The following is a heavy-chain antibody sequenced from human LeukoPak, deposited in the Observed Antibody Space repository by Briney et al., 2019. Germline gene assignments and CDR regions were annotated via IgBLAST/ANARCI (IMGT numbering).Heavy chain of an antibody. CDR3: TRHLADC. Sequence: GGSLRLSCAASGFTFGDSAMHWVRQASGKGLERVGRIRSKPNSYATEYAASVKGRFTFSRDDSKNTAYLQMNSLKTEDTAVYYCTRHLADCWGQGTLVTVSS. V-gene: IGHV3-73*01. J-gene: IGHJ4*02. CDR2: IRSKPNSYAT. D-gene: IGHD3-16*01. CDR1: GFTFGDSA.